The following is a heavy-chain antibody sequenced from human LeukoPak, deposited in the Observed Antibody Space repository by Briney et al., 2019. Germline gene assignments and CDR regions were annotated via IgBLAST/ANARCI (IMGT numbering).Heavy chain of an antibody. CDR3: ARGPSSGWFLSQFDY. CDR1: GHTFTGYY. D-gene: IGHD6-19*01. Sequence: ASVKVSCKASGHTFTGYYMHWVRQAPGQGPEWMGWINPNSGGTDYAQRFQGRVTMTRDTSISTAYMELSRLRSDDTAVYYCARGPSSGWFLSQFDYWGQGTLVTVSS. J-gene: IGHJ4*02. CDR2: INPNSGGT. V-gene: IGHV1-2*02.